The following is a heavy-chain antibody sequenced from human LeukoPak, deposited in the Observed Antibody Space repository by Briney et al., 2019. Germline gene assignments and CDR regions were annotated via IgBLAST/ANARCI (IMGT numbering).Heavy chain of an antibody. CDR1: GFTFRNYY. V-gene: IGHV3-33*08. J-gene: IGHJ4*02. D-gene: IGHD5-18*01. CDR2: IWYDGSNK. CDR3: ARDGRGYSYGTIDY. Sequence: GGSLRLSCVASGFTFRNYYMSWVRQAPGKGLEWVAVIWYDGSNKYYADSVKGRFTISRDNSKNTLYLQMNSLRAEDTAVYYCARDGRGYSYGTIDYWGQGTLVTVSS.